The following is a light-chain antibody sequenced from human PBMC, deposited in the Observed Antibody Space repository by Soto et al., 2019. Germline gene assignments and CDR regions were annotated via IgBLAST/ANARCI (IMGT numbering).Light chain of an antibody. J-gene: IGKJ5*01. CDR3: QQYTNWPPIT. CDR2: GAS. Sequence: EIVLTQSPGTLSLSPGERATLSCRASQSFTTSSLAWYQQKPGQAPRLLISGASNRATGIPDRFSGSGSGTDFTLTISSLQSEDFAVYYCQQYTNWPPITFGQGTRLEIK. V-gene: IGKV3-20*01. CDR1: QSFTTSS.